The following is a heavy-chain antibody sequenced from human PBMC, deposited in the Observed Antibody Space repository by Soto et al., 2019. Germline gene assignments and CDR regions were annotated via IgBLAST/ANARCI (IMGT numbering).Heavy chain of an antibody. CDR1: GGTFSSYA. CDR2: ISAYNGNT. Sequence: ASVKVSCKASGGTFSSYAISWVRQAPGQGLEWMGWISAYNGNTKYAQKLQGRVTITTDTSTSTAYMELSSLRSEDTAVYYCARSTRVYYFDYWGQGTLVTVSS. V-gene: IGHV1-18*01. D-gene: IGHD1-1*01. CDR3: ARSTRVYYFDY. J-gene: IGHJ4*02.